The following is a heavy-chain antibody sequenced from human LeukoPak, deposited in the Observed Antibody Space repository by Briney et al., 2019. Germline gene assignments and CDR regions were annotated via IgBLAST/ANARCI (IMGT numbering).Heavy chain of an antibody. J-gene: IGHJ4*02. CDR1: GGSISSYY. CDR2: IYYSGST. V-gene: IGHV4-59*12. D-gene: IGHD5-24*01. CDR3: ARSFVEMATMDY. Sequence: PSETLSLTCTVSGGSISSYYWSWIRQPPGKGLEWIGYIYYSGSTSYNPSLKSRVTISVDTSKNQFSLKLSSVTAADTAVYYCARSFVEMATMDYWGQGTLVTVSS.